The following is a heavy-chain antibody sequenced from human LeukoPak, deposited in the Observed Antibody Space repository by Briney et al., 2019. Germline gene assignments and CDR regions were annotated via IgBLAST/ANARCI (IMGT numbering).Heavy chain of an antibody. CDR1: GFTFRSFW. V-gene: IGHV3-7*01. CDR2: IKEDESAK. D-gene: IGHD1-26*01. Sequence: GGSLRLSCAASGFTFRSFWMSWVRQAPGKGLEWVANIKEDESAKHQADSVKGRFTISRDNARNSVYLQMSSLRGDDTPVYYCARDVGGSLDYWGQGTLVTVSS. J-gene: IGHJ4*02. CDR3: ARDVGGSLDY.